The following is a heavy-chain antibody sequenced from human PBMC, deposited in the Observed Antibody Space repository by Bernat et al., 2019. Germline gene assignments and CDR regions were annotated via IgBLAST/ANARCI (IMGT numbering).Heavy chain of an antibody. CDR3: AADGSSWRAFDI. Sequence: QMQLVLSGPEVKKPGTSVKVSCKASGFTFTSSAVQWVRQARGQRLEWIGWIVVGSGNTNYAQKFQERVTITRDMSTSTAYMELSSLRSEDTAVYYCAADGSSWRAFDIWGQGTMVTVSS. J-gene: IGHJ3*02. V-gene: IGHV1-58*01. CDR1: GFTFTSSA. D-gene: IGHD6-13*01. CDR2: IVVGSGNT.